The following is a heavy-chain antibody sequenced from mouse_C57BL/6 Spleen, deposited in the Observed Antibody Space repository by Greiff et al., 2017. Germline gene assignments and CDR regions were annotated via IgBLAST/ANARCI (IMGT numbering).Heavy chain of an antibody. V-gene: IGHV1-81*01. Sequence: QVQLQQSGAELARPGASVKLSCKASGYTFTSYGISWLKQRTGQGLEWIGEIYPRSGNTYYNEKFKGKATLTADKSSSTAYMELRSLTSEDSAVYFCAREGFYDYDGFAYWGQGTLVTVSA. CDR2: IYPRSGNT. CDR3: AREGFYDYDGFAY. J-gene: IGHJ3*01. D-gene: IGHD2-4*01. CDR1: GYTFTSYG.